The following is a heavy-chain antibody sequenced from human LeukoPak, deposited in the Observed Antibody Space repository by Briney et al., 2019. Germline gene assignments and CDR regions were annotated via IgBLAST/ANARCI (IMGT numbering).Heavy chain of an antibody. J-gene: IGHJ6*02. D-gene: IGHD3-10*01. CDR1: GFTFSNYW. V-gene: IGHV3-15*01. CDR3: TTAGLMAGRYYYYYGMDV. CDR2: IKSKTDGGTT. Sequence: PGGSLRLSCAASGFTFSNYWMSWVRQAPGKGLEWVGRIKSKTDGGTTDYAAPVKGRFTISRDDSKNTLYLQMNSLKTEDTAVYYCTTAGLMAGRYYYYYGMDVWGQGTTVTVSS.